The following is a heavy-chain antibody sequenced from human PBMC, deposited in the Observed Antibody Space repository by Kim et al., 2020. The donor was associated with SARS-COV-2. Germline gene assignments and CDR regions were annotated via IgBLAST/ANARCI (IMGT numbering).Heavy chain of an antibody. CDR3: ARDSGSYPTYNWFDP. V-gene: IGHV1-2*02. J-gene: IGHJ5*02. CDR2: INPNSGGT. CDR1: GYTFTGYY. Sequence: ASVKVSCKASGYTFTGYYMHWVRQAPGQGLEWMGWINPNSGGTNYAQKFQGRVTMTRDTSISTAFMELSGLRYDDTAVFYCARDSGSYPTYNWFDPWGQGILVTVSS. D-gene: IGHD1-26*01.